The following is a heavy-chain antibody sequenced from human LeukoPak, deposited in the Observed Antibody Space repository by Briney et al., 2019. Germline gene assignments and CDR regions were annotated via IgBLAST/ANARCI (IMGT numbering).Heavy chain of an antibody. Sequence: PGGSLRLSCAASAFTHSKYATSWVRQAPGRGLEWVSGLSGSGGSTYYADSVKGRFTISRDNSKNTLWLQMNSLRAEDTAVYYCEKLGDTYYYGPGSYFFDSWGQGTLVTVSS. CDR2: LSGSGGST. D-gene: IGHD3-10*01. J-gene: IGHJ4*02. CDR1: AFTHSKYA. V-gene: IGHV3-23*01. CDR3: EKLGDTYYYGPGSYFFDS.